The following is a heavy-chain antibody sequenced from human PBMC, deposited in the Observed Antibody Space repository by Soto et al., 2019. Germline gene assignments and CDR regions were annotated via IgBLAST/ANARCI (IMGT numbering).Heavy chain of an antibody. CDR3: ARQGSVYLDFDY. Sequence: SETLSLTCSVSGGSISSGPYYWGWIRQPPGRGLEWIGGIFSSGSASYNSSLKSRVTIFVDTSKNQFSLKLSSVTAADTDAYYCARQGSVYLDFDYWGQGTLVTVSS. J-gene: IGHJ4*02. V-gene: IGHV4-39*01. CDR2: IFSSGSA. CDR1: GGSISSGPYY.